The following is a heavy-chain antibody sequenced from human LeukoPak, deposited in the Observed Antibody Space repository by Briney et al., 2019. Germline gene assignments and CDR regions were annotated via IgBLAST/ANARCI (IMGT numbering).Heavy chain of an antibody. CDR3: AKGRDYGGDACFDY. CDR2: ISGGGGST. CDR1: GLTFSNYA. J-gene: IGHJ4*02. Sequence: GGSMRLSCAAYGLTFSNYAMTWDRQAPGKGLEWVSGISGGGGSTYDADSVKGRFTISRDNSKNTLDLQMSSLRAEDTAVYYCAKGRDYGGDACFDYWGQGTLVTVSS. V-gene: IGHV3-23*01. D-gene: IGHD4-23*01.